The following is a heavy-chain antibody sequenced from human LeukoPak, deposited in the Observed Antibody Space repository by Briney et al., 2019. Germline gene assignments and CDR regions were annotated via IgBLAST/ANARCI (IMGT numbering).Heavy chain of an antibody. CDR3: ARDRAPLTTTAVGFDP. CDR2: TNPSGGST. D-gene: IGHD4/OR15-4a*01. J-gene: IGHJ5*02. V-gene: IGHV1-46*01. Sequence: ASVKVSCKASGYTFTSYGISWVRQAPGQGLEWMGITNPSGGSTTYAQKFQGRVTMTRDTSTSTVYMELNNLRSEDTAVYYCARDRAPLTTTAVGFDPWGQGSPVTVSS. CDR1: GYTFTSYG.